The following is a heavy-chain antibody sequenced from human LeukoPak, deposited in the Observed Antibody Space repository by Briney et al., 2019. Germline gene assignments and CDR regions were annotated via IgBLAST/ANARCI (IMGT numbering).Heavy chain of an antibody. CDR3: AGSSSGYLFDY. V-gene: IGHV3-74*01. CDR2: INSDGSST. J-gene: IGHJ4*02. CDR1: GFTFSSYW. Sequence: GGSLRLSRAASGFTFSSYWMHWVRQAPGKGLVWVSRINSDGSSTSYADSVKGRFTISRDNAKNTLYLQMNSLRAEDTAVYYCAGSSSGYLFDYWGQGTLVTVSS. D-gene: IGHD3-22*01.